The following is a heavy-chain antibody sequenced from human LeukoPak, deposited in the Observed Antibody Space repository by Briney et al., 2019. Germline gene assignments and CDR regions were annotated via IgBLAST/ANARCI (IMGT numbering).Heavy chain of an antibody. Sequence: SETLSLTCTVSGGSISSSSYYWSWIRQPPGKGLEWIGYIYYSGSTNYNPSLKSRVTISVDTSKNQFSLKLSSVTAADTAVYYCARHPEEMATIRGPPTNFDYWGQGTLVTVSS. J-gene: IGHJ4*02. CDR3: ARHPEEMATIRGPPTNFDY. D-gene: IGHD5-24*01. CDR2: IYYSGST. V-gene: IGHV4-61*05. CDR1: GGSISSSSYY.